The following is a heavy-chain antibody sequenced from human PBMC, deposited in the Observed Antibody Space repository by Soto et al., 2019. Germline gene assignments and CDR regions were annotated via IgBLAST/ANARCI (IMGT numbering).Heavy chain of an antibody. CDR2: ISYDGSNK. Sequence: QVQLVESGGGVVQPGRSLRLSCAASGFTFSSYAMHWVRQAPGKGLEWVAVISYDGSNKYYADSVKGRFTISRDNSKNTLYLQMNSLRAEDTAVYYCARDSPFSGSYYALSFDYWGQGTLVTVSS. CDR3: ARDSPFSGSYYALSFDY. CDR1: GFTFSSYA. V-gene: IGHV3-30-3*01. D-gene: IGHD1-26*01. J-gene: IGHJ4*02.